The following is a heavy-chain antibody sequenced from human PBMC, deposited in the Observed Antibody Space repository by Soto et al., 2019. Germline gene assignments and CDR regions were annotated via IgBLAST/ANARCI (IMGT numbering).Heavy chain of an antibody. CDR3: AIGRAITGFGVITPFES. J-gene: IGHJ4*02. CDR2: ISGNSGTT. D-gene: IGHD3-3*01. CDR1: GFNFSNYA. Sequence: EVQLLESGGDFKQPGGSLRLSCEGSGFNFSNYALNWVRQAPGKRLEWVSVISGNSGTTYYAASVKGRFTISRDNSKKPLYLQLTRLRAHATAVYYCAIGRAITGFGVITPFESWGQGNLVTVSS. V-gene: IGHV3-23*01.